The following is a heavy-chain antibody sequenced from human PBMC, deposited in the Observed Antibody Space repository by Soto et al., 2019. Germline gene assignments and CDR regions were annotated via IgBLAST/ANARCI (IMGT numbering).Heavy chain of an antibody. CDR3: VLRKRPRLTGTYYEDNSTPDAVFER. J-gene: IGHJ3*01. V-gene: IGHV1-69*13. CDR2: LNPTFNPP. CDR1: GSSGCLYI. D-gene: IGHD3-22*01. Sequence: SVRVSCKVSGSSGCLYIITWVRKAPVQGLEWIGGLNPTFNPPEYAQNFRSRDTITAVGSTSSAYMEMHSLTFDDTAVFYCVLRKRPRLTGTYYEDNSTPDAVFERWAQGTRVPASS.